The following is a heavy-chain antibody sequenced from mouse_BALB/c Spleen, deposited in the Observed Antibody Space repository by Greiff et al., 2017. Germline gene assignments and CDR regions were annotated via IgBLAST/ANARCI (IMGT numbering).Heavy chain of an antibody. Sequence: EVQVVESGGGLVKPGGSLKLSCAASGFTFSDYYMYWVRQTPEKRLEWVATISDGGSYTYYPDSVKGRFTISRDNAKNNLYLQMSSLKSEDTAMYYCARDTGVKYFDVWGAGTTVTVSS. CDR2: ISDGGSYT. CDR1: GFTFSDYY. CDR3: ARDTGVKYFDV. V-gene: IGHV5-4*02. D-gene: IGHD2-13*01. J-gene: IGHJ1*01.